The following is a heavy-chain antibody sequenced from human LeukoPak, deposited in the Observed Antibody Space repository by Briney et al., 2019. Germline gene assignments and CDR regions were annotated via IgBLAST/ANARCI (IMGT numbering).Heavy chain of an antibody. V-gene: IGHV3-7*01. Sequence: GGSLRLSCAASGFTFSSYWMTWVRQAPGKGLEWVAYMKQDGSEIYYVDSVKGRFTISRDNANNSLYLQMNSLRAEDTALYYCARGVYQFDYWGQGTLVTVSS. CDR2: MKQDGSEI. CDR1: GFTFSSYW. CDR3: ARGVYQFDY. J-gene: IGHJ4*02. D-gene: IGHD3-16*02.